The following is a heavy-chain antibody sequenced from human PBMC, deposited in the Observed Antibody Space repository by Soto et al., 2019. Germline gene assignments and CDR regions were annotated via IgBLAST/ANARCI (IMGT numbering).Heavy chain of an antibody. D-gene: IGHD3-10*01. Sequence: SETLSLTCSVSSGSFSSGGYSWSWIRQPPGKGLEWIGYIYPTGVTSHNPSLKSRVTMSVDKSRNQFSLRLRSVTAADTAVYYCVRDRGGGSRNFYKSEGMAVWGQGTTGTVS. CDR3: VRDRGGGSRNFYKSEGMAV. V-gene: IGHV4-30-2*01. CDR2: IYPTGVT. CDR1: SGSFSSGGYS. J-gene: IGHJ6*02.